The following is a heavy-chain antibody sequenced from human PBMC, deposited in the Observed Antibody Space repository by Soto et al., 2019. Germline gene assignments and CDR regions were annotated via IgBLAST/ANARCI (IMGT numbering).Heavy chain of an antibody. CDR2: ISYSGST. CDR3: ARYLNTAGWFDP. D-gene: IGHD2-2*01. J-gene: IGHJ5*02. Sequence: SETLSLTCSVSGGPISSGGYFWSWIRQHPGKGLEWIGYISYSGSTYYNPSLKGRLTISVDTSKNQFSLQLRSVTAADTALYHCARYLNTAGWFDPWGQGTLVTVSS. V-gene: IGHV4-31*03. CDR1: GGPISSGGYF.